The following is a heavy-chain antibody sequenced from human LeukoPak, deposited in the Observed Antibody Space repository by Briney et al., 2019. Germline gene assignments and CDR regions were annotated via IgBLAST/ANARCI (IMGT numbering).Heavy chain of an antibody. V-gene: IGHV3-21*01. CDR1: GFTFSGSA. J-gene: IGHJ4*02. CDR2: ISSSSSYI. CDR3: VRDSSWFDY. Sequence: PGGSLRFSCAASGFTFSGSAMHWVRQAPGKGLEWVSSISSSSSYIYYADSVKGRFTISRDNAKNSLYLQMNSLRAEDTAVYYCVRDSSWFDYWGQGILVTVSS. D-gene: IGHD6-13*01.